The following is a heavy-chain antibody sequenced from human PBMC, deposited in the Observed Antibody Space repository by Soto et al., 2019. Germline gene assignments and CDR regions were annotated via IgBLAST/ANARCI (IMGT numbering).Heavy chain of an antibody. CDR2: IIPLFGAP. Sequence: QVQLVQSGAEVKKPGSSVTVSCKASGVTFSNYAISWVRQAPGQGLEWMGAIIPLFGAPNYAQKFQGRVTITADESTSTAYMELSSLMSEDTAVYFCAGGDETFGAVVATFDYWGQGTLVTVYS. D-gene: IGHD3-16*01. CDR3: AGGDETFGAVVATFDY. J-gene: IGHJ4*02. V-gene: IGHV1-69*01. CDR1: GVTFSNYA.